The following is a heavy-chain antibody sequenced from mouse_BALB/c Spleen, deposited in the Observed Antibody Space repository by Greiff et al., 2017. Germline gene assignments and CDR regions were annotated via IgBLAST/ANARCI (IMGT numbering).Heavy chain of an antibody. V-gene: IGHV5-17*02. CDR2: ISSGSSTI. CDR1: GFTFSSFG. J-gene: IGHJ3*01. CDR3: ARDTTVTKFAY. D-gene: IGHD1-1*01. Sequence: EVKLVESGGGLVQPGGSRKLSCAASGFTFSSFGMHWVRQAPEKGLEWVAYISSGSSTIYYADTVKGRFTISRDNPKNTLFLQMTSLRSEDTAMYYCARDTTVTKFAYWGQGTLVTVSA.